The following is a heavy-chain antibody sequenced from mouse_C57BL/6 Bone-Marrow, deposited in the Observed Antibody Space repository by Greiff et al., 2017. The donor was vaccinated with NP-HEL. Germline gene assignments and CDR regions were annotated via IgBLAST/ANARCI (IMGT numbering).Heavy chain of an antibody. Sequence: VQLQQSGAELVRPGTSVKVSCKASGYAFTNYLIEWVKQRPGQGLAWIGVINPGSGGTNYNEKFKGKATLTADKSSSTAYMQLSSLTSEDSAVYFCARDEDDGFAYWGQGTLVTVSA. CDR1: GYAFTNYL. J-gene: IGHJ3*01. CDR2: INPGSGGT. V-gene: IGHV1-54*01. D-gene: IGHD2-12*01. CDR3: ARDEDDGFAY.